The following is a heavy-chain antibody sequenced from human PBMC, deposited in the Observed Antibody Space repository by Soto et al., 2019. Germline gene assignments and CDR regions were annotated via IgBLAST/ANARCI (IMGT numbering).Heavy chain of an antibody. V-gene: IGHV4-39*01. J-gene: IGHJ5*02. CDR1: GGSISSSSYY. CDR3: ARLRRDILVVPADIWFDP. D-gene: IGHD2-2*02. CDR2: IYYIGST. Sequence: PSETLSLTCTGSGGSISSSSYYWGWIRQPPGKGLEWIGSIYYIGSTYYNPSLKSRVTISVDTSKNQFSLKLSSVTAADTAVYYCARLRRDILVVPADIWFDPCGQRTLVPVCS.